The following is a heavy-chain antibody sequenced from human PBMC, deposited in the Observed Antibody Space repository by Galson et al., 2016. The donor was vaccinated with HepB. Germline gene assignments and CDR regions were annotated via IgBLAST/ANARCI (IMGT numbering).Heavy chain of an antibody. CDR2: IHHSGSS. CDR1: GGSFNGFY. Sequence: SETLSLTCAVYGGSFNGFYWNWIRQPPGKGLEWIGEIHHSGSSNYNPSLKNRVTISVDTSKDQFSLNLTSMTAADTAVYYCARGRAFDIWGQGTMVTVSS. CDR3: ARGRAFDI. V-gene: IGHV4-34*01. J-gene: IGHJ3*02.